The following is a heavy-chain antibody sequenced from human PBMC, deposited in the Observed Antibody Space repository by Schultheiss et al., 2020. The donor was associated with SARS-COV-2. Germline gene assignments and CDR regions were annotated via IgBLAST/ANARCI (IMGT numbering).Heavy chain of an antibody. D-gene: IGHD3/OR15-3a*01. Sequence: GGSLRLSCAASGFTVSSNYVSWVRQAPGKGLEWVSAISGSGGSTYYADSVKGRFTISRDNSKNTLYLQMYSLRAEDTAVYYCARDLGLPWGQGTLVTVSS. CDR3: ARDLGLP. J-gene: IGHJ5*02. CDR1: GFTVSSNY. CDR2: ISGSGGST. V-gene: IGHV3-23*01.